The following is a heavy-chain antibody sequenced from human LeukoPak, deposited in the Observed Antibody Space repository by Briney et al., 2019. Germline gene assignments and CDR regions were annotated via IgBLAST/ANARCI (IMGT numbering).Heavy chain of an antibody. D-gene: IGHD4-11*01. CDR3: AREASNSEGAEFDY. Sequence: SVKVSCKASGGTFSSYAISWVRQAPGQGLEWMGGIIPIFGTANYAQKFQGRVTITADKSTSTAYMELSSLRSEDTAVYYCAREASNSEGAEFDYWGQGTLVTVSS. J-gene: IGHJ4*02. V-gene: IGHV1-69*06. CDR2: IIPIFGTA. CDR1: GGTFSSYA.